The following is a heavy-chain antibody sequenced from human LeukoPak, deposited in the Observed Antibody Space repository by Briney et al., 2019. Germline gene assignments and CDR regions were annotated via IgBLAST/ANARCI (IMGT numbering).Heavy chain of an antibody. J-gene: IGHJ4*02. CDR1: GFTFSNHG. Sequence: PGGSLRLSCAAYGFTFSNHGMDWVRQAPGKGLEWVSGISPSGDITYYADSVKGRFTISRDNAKNSLYLQMNSLRAEDTAVYYCAREESYSSGWSYFDYWGQGTLVTVSS. CDR2: ISPSGDIT. V-gene: IGHV3-48*01. D-gene: IGHD6-19*01. CDR3: AREESYSSGWSYFDY.